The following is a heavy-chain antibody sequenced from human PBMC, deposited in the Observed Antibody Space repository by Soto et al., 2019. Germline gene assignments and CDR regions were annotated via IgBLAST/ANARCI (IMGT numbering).Heavy chain of an antibody. J-gene: IGHJ3*02. D-gene: IGHD3-10*01. Sequence: QVQLVQSGAEVKKPGASVKVSCKASGYTFTGHYMHWVRQAPGQGLEWMGWINPNSVGTNYAQKFKGRVTMTRDTSISTAYMELSRLRSDVTAVYYCAREPMVRAAHGFDIWGQGTMVTVSS. CDR2: INPNSVGT. V-gene: IGHV1-2*02. CDR3: AREPMVRAAHGFDI. CDR1: GYTFTGHY.